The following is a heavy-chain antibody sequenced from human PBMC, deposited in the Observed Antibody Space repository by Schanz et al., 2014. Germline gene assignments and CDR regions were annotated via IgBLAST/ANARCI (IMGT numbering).Heavy chain of an antibody. V-gene: IGHV3-23*01. D-gene: IGHD5-18*01. Sequence: EVQLLESGGGLVQPGGSLRLSCAASGFTFRGYAMSWVRQAPGRGLEWVSIISGSGGNTYYADAVRGRFTISRDNSKTTVYLQMNSLRAEDTDVYYCAKDAENTAMITDYFDYWGQGTLVTVSS. CDR2: ISGSGGNT. CDR3: AKDAENTAMITDYFDY. J-gene: IGHJ4*02. CDR1: GFTFRGYA.